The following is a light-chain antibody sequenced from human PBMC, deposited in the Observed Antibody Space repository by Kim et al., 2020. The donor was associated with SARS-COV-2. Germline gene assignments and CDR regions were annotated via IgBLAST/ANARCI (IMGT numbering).Light chain of an antibody. CDR1: SSDVSGYNY. Sequence: GQSITISCTGTSSDVSGYNYVSWYQQHPGKAPNLMIYDVSKRPSGVSNRFSGSKSGNTASLTISGLQAEDEADYYCSSYTSSSTLVFGTGTKVTVL. J-gene: IGLJ1*01. CDR3: SSYTSSSTLV. CDR2: DVS. V-gene: IGLV2-14*04.